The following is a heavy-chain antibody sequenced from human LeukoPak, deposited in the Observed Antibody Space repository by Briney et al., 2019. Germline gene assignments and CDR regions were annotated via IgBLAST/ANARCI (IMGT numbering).Heavy chain of an antibody. V-gene: IGHV4-59*08. D-gene: IGHD2-2*01. CDR1: GGSISSYY. CDR2: IYYSGST. J-gene: IGHJ4*02. Sequence: PSQTLSLTCTVSGGSISSYYWSWIRQPPGKGLGWIGYIYYSGSTNYNPSLKSRVTISVDTSKNQFSLKLSSVTAADTAVYYCARRGVYCSSTSCYPYFDYWGQGTLVTVSS. CDR3: ARRGVYCSSTSCYPYFDY.